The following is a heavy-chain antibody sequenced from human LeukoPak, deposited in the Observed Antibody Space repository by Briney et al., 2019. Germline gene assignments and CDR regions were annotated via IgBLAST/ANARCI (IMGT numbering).Heavy chain of an antibody. V-gene: IGHV4-30-2*01. D-gene: IGHD2-2*01. Sequence: SETLSLTCAVSGCSISSGGYSWSWIRQPPGKGLEWIGYIYHSGSTYYNPSLKSRVTISVDRSKNQFSLKLSSVTAADTAVYYCARVPAASGDAFDIWGQGTMVTVSS. CDR2: IYHSGST. CDR3: ARVPAASGDAFDI. J-gene: IGHJ3*02. CDR1: GCSISSGGYS.